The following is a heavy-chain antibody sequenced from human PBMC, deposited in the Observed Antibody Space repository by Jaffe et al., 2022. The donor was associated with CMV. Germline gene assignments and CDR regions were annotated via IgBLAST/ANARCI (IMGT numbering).Heavy chain of an antibody. D-gene: IGHD3-10*01. CDR1: ADTFTDYA. V-gene: IGHV1-69*06. CDR2: IIPMSGTP. CDR3: ARDFRGDGYNFYYHYTMDV. J-gene: IGHJ6*02. Sequence: VQLAQSGAEVKKPGSSVKISCRASADTFTDYAFSWVRQAPGQGLEWLGGIIPMSGTPSYAHKFNGRVTLTADKSTGVAYMELASLRSDDTAVYYCARDFRGDGYNFYYHYTMDVWGQGTTVTVSS.